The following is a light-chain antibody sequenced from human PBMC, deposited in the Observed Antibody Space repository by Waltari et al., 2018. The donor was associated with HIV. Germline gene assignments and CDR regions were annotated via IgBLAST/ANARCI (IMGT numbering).Light chain of an antibody. CDR3: ASWDDNLGHWI. J-gene: IGLJ2*01. Sequence: QPKMTQAPSASKTPGQRITMSCSGTKYNLGNNFIYWYQQLAGAAPRLVMARNDQRPAGVPDRFSGTKSGTSAFLAITGLRLDDEATYFCASWDDNLGHWIFGGGTKLTVL. V-gene: IGLV1-47*01. CDR1: KYNLGNNF. CDR2: RND.